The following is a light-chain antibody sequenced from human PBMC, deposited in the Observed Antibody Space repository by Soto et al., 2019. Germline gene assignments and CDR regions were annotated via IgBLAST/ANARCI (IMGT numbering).Light chain of an antibody. CDR2: DAS. J-gene: IGKJ5*01. CDR3: QQYYDWPIT. Sequence: PGERATLSCRASQSISSSLAWYQQKPGQAPRLLIYDASTRATGIPAGFSGSGSGTEFTLTISSLQSEDFAVYYCQQYYDWPITFGQGTRLEIK. V-gene: IGKV3-15*01. CDR1: QSISSS.